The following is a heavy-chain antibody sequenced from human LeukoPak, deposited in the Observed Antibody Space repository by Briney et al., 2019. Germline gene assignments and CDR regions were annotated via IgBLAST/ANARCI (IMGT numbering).Heavy chain of an antibody. CDR3: ARYEVNGSGSFYFYY. Sequence: VGGARTASWGTFRSYSISWVGQAGGQGPEGRGGIIPILVIANYAQNFQGRVTITADKSTITAYMELSSLRSEDTAVYYCARYEVNGSGSFYFYYWGQGTLVTVSS. D-gene: IGHD3-10*01. J-gene: IGHJ4*02. CDR1: WGTFRSYS. V-gene: IGHV1-69*10. CDR2: IIPILVIA.